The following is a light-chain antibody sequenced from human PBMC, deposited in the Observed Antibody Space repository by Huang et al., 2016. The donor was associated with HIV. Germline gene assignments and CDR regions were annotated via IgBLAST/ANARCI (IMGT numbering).Light chain of an antibody. CDR2: DAS. J-gene: IGKJ1*01. Sequence: EIVMTQSPATLSVSPGERATLSCRASQNISRLAWYQQKPGQAPRRLIYDASSRATGIPARVSGSGSGTEFTLTVSSLQSEDFALYYCQQYDDWPPWTFGQGTQVDIK. V-gene: IGKV3-15*01. CDR1: QNISR. CDR3: QQYDDWPPWT.